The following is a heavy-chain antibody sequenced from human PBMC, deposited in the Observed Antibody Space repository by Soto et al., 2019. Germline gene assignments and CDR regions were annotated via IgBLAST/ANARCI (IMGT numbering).Heavy chain of an antibody. Sequence: QVQLQQWGAGLLKPSETLSLTCAVYGGSFSGYYWSWIRQPPGKGLEWIGEINHSGSTNYNPSLKSRVTISVDTSKNQFSLKLSSVTAADTAVYYCARGSRGWTNKWFDPWGQGTLVTVSS. V-gene: IGHV4-34*01. CDR1: GGSFSGYY. CDR3: ARGSRGWTNKWFDP. D-gene: IGHD6-19*01. CDR2: INHSGST. J-gene: IGHJ5*02.